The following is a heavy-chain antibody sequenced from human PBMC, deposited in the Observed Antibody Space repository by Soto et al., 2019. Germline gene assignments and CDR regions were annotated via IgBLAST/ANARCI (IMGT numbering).Heavy chain of an antibody. CDR2: ISGSGGST. D-gene: IGHD1-26*01. CDR3: AKDVGGSYPIQVGAFDI. J-gene: IGHJ3*02. Sequence: EVQLLESGGGLVQPGGSLRLSCAASGFTFSSYAMSWVRQAPGKGLEWVSAISGSGGSTYYADSVKGRFTISRDNSKNTLYLQMNSRRDEDTAVYYCAKDVGGSYPIQVGAFDIWGQGTMVTVSS. V-gene: IGHV3-23*01. CDR1: GFTFSSYA.